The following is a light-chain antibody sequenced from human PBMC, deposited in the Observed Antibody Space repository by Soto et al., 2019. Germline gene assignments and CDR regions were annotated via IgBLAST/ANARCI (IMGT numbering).Light chain of an antibody. CDR1: QSVSSSY. J-gene: IGKJ2*01. Sequence: EIVLTQSPGTLSLSPGERATLSCRARQSVSSSYLALYQQKPGQAPRLLSYGASSRATGIPDRFSGSGSGTDFTLTISRLEPEAFAVYYCQQYGSSLPYTFGQGTKLEIK. CDR2: GAS. V-gene: IGKV3-20*01. CDR3: QQYGSSLPYT.